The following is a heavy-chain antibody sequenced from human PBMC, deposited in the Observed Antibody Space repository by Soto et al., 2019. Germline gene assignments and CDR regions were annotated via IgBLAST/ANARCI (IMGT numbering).Heavy chain of an antibody. J-gene: IGHJ4*02. D-gene: IGHD2-15*01. V-gene: IGHV4-39*01. Sequence: QLQLQESGPGLVKHSETLSLTRTVSGASIDRSNAYRAWIRPHPGKGQECIGTTNYNGNDYYNSSLKGRDTMSVDTSKNQFSLKHISVTADDTAVYYCARHFVAVVRKGWGYWGQGTLFTVSS. CDR1: GASIDRSNAY. CDR3: ARHFVAVVRKGWGY. CDR2: TNYNGND.